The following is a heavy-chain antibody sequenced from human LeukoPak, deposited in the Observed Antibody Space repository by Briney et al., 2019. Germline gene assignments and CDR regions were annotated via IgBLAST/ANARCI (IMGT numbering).Heavy chain of an antibody. CDR2: IKEDGSEK. D-gene: IGHD3-9*01. CDR1: GFTFSSYW. V-gene: IGHV3-7*01. J-gene: IGHJ4*02. Sequence: GGSLRLSCAASGFTFSSYWMTWARQAPGKGLEWVANIKEDGSEKNYVDSVKGRFTISRDNAKNSLYLQMNNLRADDTAVYYCTRLRYSDYWGQGTLVTVSS. CDR3: TRLRYSDY.